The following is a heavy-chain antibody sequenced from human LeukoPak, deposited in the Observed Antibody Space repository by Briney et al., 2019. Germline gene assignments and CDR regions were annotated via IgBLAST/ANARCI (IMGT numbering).Heavy chain of an antibody. CDR2: IYYSGST. V-gene: IGHV4-59*08. Sequence: SETLSLTCTVSGGSISSYYWSWVRQPPGKGLGWIGYIYYSGSTNYNPSLKSRVTISVDTSKNQFSLKLSSVTAEDTAVYYCARVSSSSWYSGHAFDIWGQGTMVTVSS. CDR1: GGSISSYY. D-gene: IGHD6-13*01. J-gene: IGHJ3*02. CDR3: ARVSSSSWYSGHAFDI.